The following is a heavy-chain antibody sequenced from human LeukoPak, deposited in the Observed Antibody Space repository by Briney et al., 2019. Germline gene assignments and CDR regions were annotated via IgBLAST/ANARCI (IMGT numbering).Heavy chain of an antibody. CDR3: VRGSAAAIYYFDY. Sequence: GESLKISCKGSGYRFTSYWIGWVRQMPGKGLEWMGIIYPGDSDTRYSPSFQGQVTISADKSISTAYLQWSGLKASDTAMYYCVRGSAAAIYYFDYWGQGTLVTVSS. CDR2: IYPGDSDT. D-gene: IGHD2-2*02. J-gene: IGHJ4*02. CDR1: GYRFTSYW. V-gene: IGHV5-51*01.